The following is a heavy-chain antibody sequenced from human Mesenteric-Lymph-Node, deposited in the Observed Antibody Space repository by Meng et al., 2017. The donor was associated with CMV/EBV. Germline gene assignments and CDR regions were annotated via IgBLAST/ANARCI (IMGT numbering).Heavy chain of an antibody. D-gene: IGHD4-17*01. CDR1: GFGFGSSW. J-gene: IGHJ4*02. Sequence: CAVSGFGFGSSWMHWVRQAPGKGRLWVSCTNSDGSATNYADSVKGRFTVSRDNAKDTLYLQMNSLRVEDTGVYYCAREYYTTVGSDFWGQGTLVTVSS. V-gene: IGHV3-74*01. CDR2: TNSDGSAT. CDR3: AREYYTTVGSDF.